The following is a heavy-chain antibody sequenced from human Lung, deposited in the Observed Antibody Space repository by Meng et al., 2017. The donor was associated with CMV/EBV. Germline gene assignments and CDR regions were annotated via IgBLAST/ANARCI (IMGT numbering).Heavy chain of an antibody. CDR2: ITSSSSYI. V-gene: IGHV3-21*01. J-gene: IGHJ4*02. CDR1: GFTLSSYS. Sequence: ESLKISCAASGFTLSSYSMNWVRQAPGKGLEWVSSITSSSSYIYYADSVKGRFTVSRDNARNSLFLQMNGLRAEDTAVYYCTRDSGAYYDSSGVDYWGQCTLVTVSS. D-gene: IGHD3-22*01. CDR3: TRDSGAYYDSSGVDY.